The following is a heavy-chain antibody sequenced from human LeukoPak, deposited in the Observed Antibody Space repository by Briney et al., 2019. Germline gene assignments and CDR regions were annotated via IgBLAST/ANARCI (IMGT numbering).Heavy chain of an antibody. CDR2: ISGSGGST. D-gene: IGHD1-26*01. J-gene: IGHJ4*02. V-gene: IGHV3-23*01. Sequence: EGSLRLSCAASGFTFSSYAMSWVRQAPGKGLEWVSAISGSGGSTYYADSVKGRFTISRDNSKNTLYLQMNSLRAEDTAVYYCAKDHRGGSYRPFGYFDYWGQGTLVTVSS. CDR1: GFTFSSYA. CDR3: AKDHRGGSYRPFGYFDY.